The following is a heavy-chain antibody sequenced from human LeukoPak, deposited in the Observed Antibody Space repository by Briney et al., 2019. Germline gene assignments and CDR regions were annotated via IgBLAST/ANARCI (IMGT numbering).Heavy chain of an antibody. CDR1: GLTFRSFA. Sequence: GGSLRLSCAASGLTFRSFAMSWLRQAPGKGLEWVSAISGGGGGTYYADSVKGRFTISRDNSRNTLYLQMNSLRAEDTAVYYCAKEFTGWAFDIWGQGTMVTVSS. CDR2: ISGGGGGT. V-gene: IGHV3-23*01. J-gene: IGHJ3*02. CDR3: AKEFTGWAFDI.